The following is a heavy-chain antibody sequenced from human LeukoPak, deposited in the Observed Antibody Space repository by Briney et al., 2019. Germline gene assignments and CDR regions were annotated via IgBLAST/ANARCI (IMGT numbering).Heavy chain of an antibody. CDR3: ARDLSSSWYGGYFDY. J-gene: IGHJ4*02. D-gene: IGHD6-13*01. CDR1: GGSISSSSYY. V-gene: IGHV4-39*07. Sequence: PSETLSLTCTVSGGSISSSSYYWGWIRQPPGKGLEWIGSIYYSGSTYYNPSLKSRVTISVDTSKNQFSLKLSSVTAADTAVYYCARDLSSSWYGGYFDYWGQGTLVTVSS. CDR2: IYYSGST.